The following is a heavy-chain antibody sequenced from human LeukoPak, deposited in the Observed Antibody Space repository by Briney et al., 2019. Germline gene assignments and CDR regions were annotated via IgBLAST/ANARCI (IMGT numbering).Heavy chain of an antibody. CDR3: ARLPYDYVWGSYRYYYFDY. CDR1: GFTFSSYA. D-gene: IGHD3-16*02. V-gene: IGHV3-23*01. Sequence: GGSLRLSCAASGFTFSSYAMSWVRQTPRTGLEWVSGIGDNGGNTYYADSVKGRFTISRDNAKNSLYLQMNSLRAEDTAVYYCARLPYDYVWGSYRYYYFDYWGQGTLVTVSS. J-gene: IGHJ4*02. CDR2: IGDNGGNT.